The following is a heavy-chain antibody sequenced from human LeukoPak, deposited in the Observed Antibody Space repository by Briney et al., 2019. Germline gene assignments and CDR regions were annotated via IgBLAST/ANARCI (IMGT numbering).Heavy chain of an antibody. V-gene: IGHV4-34*01. J-gene: IGHJ4*02. Sequence: SETLSLTCADHGGAFSGYYWSWIRQPPGKGLEWIGEINHSGSTNYNPSLKSRVTISVDTSKNQFSLKLSSVTAADTAVYYCARTTVTTRHPDYWGQGTLVTVSS. CDR3: ARTTVTTRHPDY. CDR2: INHSGST. D-gene: IGHD4-17*01. CDR1: GGAFSGYY.